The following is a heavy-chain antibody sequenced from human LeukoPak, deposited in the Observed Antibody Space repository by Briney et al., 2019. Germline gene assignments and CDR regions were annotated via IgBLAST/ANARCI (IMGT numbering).Heavy chain of an antibody. D-gene: IGHD3-22*01. CDR3: ASIDYYDSSGPEGY. V-gene: IGHV4-38-2*02. CDR2: IYHSGST. J-gene: IGHJ4*02. CDR1: GYSISSGYY. Sequence: SETLSLTCTVSGYSISSGYYWGWIRQPPGKGLEWIGSIYHSGSTNYNPSLKSRVTISVDTSKNQFSLKLSSVTAADTAVYYCASIDYYDSSGPEGYWGQGTLVTVSS.